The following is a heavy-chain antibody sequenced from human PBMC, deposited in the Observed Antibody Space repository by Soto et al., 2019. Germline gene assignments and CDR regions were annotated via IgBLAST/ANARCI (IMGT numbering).Heavy chain of an antibody. J-gene: IGHJ6*02. D-gene: IGHD5-18*01. Sequence: AASVKVSCKASGGTFSSYAISWVRQAPGQGLEWMGGIIPIFGTANYAQKFQGRVTITADESTSTAYMELSSLRSEDTAVYYCARDGYSYGDYYGMDVWGQGTTVTVSS. V-gene: IGHV1-69*13. CDR2: IIPIFGTA. CDR1: GGTFSSYA. CDR3: ARDGYSYGDYYGMDV.